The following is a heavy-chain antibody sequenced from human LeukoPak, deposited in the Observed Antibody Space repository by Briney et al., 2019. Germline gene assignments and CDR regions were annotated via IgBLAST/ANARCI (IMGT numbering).Heavy chain of an antibody. CDR1: GFTFSSYS. Sequence: PGGSLRLSRAASGFTFSSYSMNWVRQAPGKGLEWVSSISSSSSYIYYADSVKGRFTISRDNAKNSLYLQMNSLRAEDTAVYYCARRTGYCSSTSCYPERFDYWGQGTLVTVSS. V-gene: IGHV3-21*01. CDR3: ARRTGYCSSTSCYPERFDY. J-gene: IGHJ4*02. CDR2: ISSSSSYI. D-gene: IGHD2-2*01.